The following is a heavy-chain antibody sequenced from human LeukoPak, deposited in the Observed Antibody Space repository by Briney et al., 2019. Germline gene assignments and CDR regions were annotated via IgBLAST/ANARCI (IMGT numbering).Heavy chain of an antibody. CDR3: ARSGYDLYYYYGMDV. CDR2: IWYDGSNK. Sequence: GGSLRLSCAASGFTFSSYGMHWVRQAPGKGLEGVAVIWYDGSNKYYADSVKGRFTISRDNSKNTLYLQMNSLRAEDTAVYYCARSGYDLYYYYGMDVWGQGTTVTVSS. D-gene: IGHD5-12*01. CDR1: GFTFSSYG. J-gene: IGHJ6*02. V-gene: IGHV3-33*01.